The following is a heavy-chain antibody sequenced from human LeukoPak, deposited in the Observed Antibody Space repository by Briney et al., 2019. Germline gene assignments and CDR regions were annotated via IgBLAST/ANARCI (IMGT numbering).Heavy chain of an antibody. CDR2: ISYDGSNK. Sequence: PGGSLRLSCAASGFTFSSYGMHWVRQAPGKGLEWVAVISYDGSNKYYADSVKGRFTISRDNSKNTLYLQMNNLRAEDTAVYYCARDEGADAPMDVWGQGTTVTVSS. J-gene: IGHJ6*02. CDR3: ARDEGADAPMDV. V-gene: IGHV3-30*03. CDR1: GFTFSSYG. D-gene: IGHD1-26*01.